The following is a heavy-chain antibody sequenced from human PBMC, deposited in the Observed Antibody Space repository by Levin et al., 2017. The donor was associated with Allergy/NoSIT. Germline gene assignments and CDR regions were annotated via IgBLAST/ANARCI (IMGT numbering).Heavy chain of an antibody. D-gene: IGHD6-13*01. V-gene: IGHV3-30-3*01. Sequence: GGSLRLSCAASGFPFSSYPMHWVRQAPGKGLEWVAVISYDGSNKYYADSVKGRFTISRDNSKNTLYLQMNSLRAEDTAVYYCAREGYSSSCVDYWGQGTLVTVSS. J-gene: IGHJ4*02. CDR2: ISYDGSNK. CDR3: AREGYSSSCVDY. CDR1: GFPFSSYP.